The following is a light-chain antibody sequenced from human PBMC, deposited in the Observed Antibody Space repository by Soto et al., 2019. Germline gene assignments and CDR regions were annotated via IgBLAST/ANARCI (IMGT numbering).Light chain of an antibody. CDR3: SSYTSSSTPVV. V-gene: IGLV2-14*01. CDR1: SSDVGGYNY. Sequence: QSALTQPASVSGSPGQSITISCTGTSSDVGGYNYVSWYQQHPGKAPKLMIYDVNNRPSGVSNRFSGSKSGNTASLTISALQAEDEADYYCSSYTSSSTPVVFGGGTQLTVL. CDR2: DVN. J-gene: IGLJ2*01.